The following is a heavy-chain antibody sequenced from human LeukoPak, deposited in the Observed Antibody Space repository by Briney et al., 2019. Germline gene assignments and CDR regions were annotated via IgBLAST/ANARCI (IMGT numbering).Heavy chain of an antibody. Sequence: SETLSLTCTVSGGSLSSSSFYWGWIRQPPGKGLEWIGSIYYSESTYYNPSLKSRVTISVDTSKNQFSLRLSSVTAADTAVYYCASQRDYFDYWGQGTLVTVSS. CDR2: IYYSEST. V-gene: IGHV4-39*01. J-gene: IGHJ4*02. CDR1: GGSLSSSSFY. CDR3: ASQRDYFDY.